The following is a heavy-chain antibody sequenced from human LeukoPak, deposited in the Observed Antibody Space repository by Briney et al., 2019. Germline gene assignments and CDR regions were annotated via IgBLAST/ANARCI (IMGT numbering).Heavy chain of an antibody. Sequence: PGGSLRLSCAASGFTFSSDGMHWVRQAPGKGLEWVAVIWYDGSNKYYADSVKGRFTISRDNSKNTLYLQMNSLRAEDTAVYYCARDSNYYYGMDVWGQGTTVTVSS. CDR1: GFTFSSDG. CDR3: ARDSNYYYGMDV. CDR2: IWYDGSNK. V-gene: IGHV3-33*01. D-gene: IGHD2-8*01. J-gene: IGHJ6*02.